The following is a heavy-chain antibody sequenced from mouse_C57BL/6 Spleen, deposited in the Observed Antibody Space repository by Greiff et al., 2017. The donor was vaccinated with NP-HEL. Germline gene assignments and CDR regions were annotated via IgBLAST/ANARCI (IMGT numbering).Heavy chain of an antibody. CDR3: VRQRGDGYYPRAMDY. J-gene: IGHJ4*01. D-gene: IGHD2-3*01. V-gene: IGHV10-1*01. CDR2: IRSKSNNYAT. Sequence: EVKLLESGGGLVQPKGSLKLSCAASGFSFNTYAMNWVRQAPGKGLEWVARIRSKSNNYATYYADSVKDRFTISRDDSESMLYLQMNNLKTEDTAMYYCVRQRGDGYYPRAMDYWGQGTSVTVSS. CDR1: GFSFNTYA.